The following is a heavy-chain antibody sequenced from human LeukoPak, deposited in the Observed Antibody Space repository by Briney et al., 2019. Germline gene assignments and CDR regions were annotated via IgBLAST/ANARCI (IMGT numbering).Heavy chain of an antibody. CDR1: GGSISSYY. CDR2: IYYSGST. CDR3: ARGSDSSSWADYSYGMDV. D-gene: IGHD6-13*01. J-gene: IGHJ6*02. V-gene: IGHV4-59*12. Sequence: SETLSLTCTVSGGSISSYYWSWIRQPPGKGLEWIGYIYYSGSTNYNPSLKSRVTISLDTSKNQFSLKLSSVTAADTAVYYCARGSDSSSWADYSYGMDVWGQGTTVTVSS.